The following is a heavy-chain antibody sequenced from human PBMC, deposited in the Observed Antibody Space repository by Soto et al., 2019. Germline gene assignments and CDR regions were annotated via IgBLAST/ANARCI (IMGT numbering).Heavy chain of an antibody. V-gene: IGHV4-61*01. CDR3: ARARHIVVVTAILFDY. J-gene: IGHJ4*02. CDR2: IYYSGST. D-gene: IGHD2-21*02. Sequence: WETLSLTCTVSGGSVSSGSYYWSWIRQPPGKGLEWIGYIYYSGSTNYNPSLKSRVTISVDTSKNQFSLKLSSVTAADTAVYYCARARHIVVVTAILFDYWGQGTLVTVSS. CDR1: GGSVSSGSYY.